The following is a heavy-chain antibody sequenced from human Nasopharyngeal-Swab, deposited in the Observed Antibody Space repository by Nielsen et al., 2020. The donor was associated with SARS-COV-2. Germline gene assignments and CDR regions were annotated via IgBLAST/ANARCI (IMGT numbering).Heavy chain of an antibody. CDR1: GFTFSASG. J-gene: IGHJ4*02. CDR3: VKGTTAPDI. D-gene: IGHD1-7*01. V-gene: IGHV3-23*01. CDR2: ISRSGGSV. Sequence: SGESLKISCAASGFTFSASGMSWVRMAPGKGLEWVSGISRSGGSVDYAGAVKGRFTTSRDNSKNMVFLQMDSLRVEDTAVYYCVKGTTAPDIWGQGTLVTVSS.